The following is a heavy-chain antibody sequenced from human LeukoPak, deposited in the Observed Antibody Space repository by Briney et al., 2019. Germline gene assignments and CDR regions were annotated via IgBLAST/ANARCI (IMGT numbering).Heavy chain of an antibody. J-gene: IGHJ4*02. V-gene: IGHV3-21*01. Sequence: GGSLRLSCAASGFTFSNYGLSWVRQAPGKGLQWVSSITSSSSYIYYADSVKGRFTISRDNAKNSLYLQMNSLRAEDTAVYYCARHVVAVGFDYWGQGTLVTVSS. CDR3: ARHVVAVGFDY. D-gene: IGHD3-22*01. CDR2: ITSSSSYI. CDR1: GFTFSNYG.